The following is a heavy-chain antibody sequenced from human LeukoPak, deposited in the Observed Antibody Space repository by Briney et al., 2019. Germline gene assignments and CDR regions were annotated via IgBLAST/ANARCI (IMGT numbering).Heavy chain of an antibody. CDR2: ISAYNGNT. CDR1: GYTFTSYG. Sequence: APVKVSFKASGYTFTSYGISWVRQAPGQGLEWMGWISAYNGNTNYAQKLQGRVTMTTDTSTSTAYMELRSLRSDGTAVYYCARAAAGIAVADPLEYWGQGTLVTVSS. D-gene: IGHD6-19*01. V-gene: IGHV1-18*01. J-gene: IGHJ4*02. CDR3: ARAAAGIAVADPLEY.